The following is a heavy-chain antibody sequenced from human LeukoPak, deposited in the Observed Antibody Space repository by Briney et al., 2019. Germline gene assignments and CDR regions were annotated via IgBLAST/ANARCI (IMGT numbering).Heavy chain of an antibody. J-gene: IGHJ4*02. D-gene: IGHD5-18*01. CDR3: AKIPGYSYSLREPHFDY. CDR2: INDSGGST. V-gene: IGHV3-23*01. Sequence: GGSLRLSCAASGFTFSSYAMSWVRQAPGKGLEWVSAINDSGGSTYYADSVKGRFTISRDNSKNTLYLQMNSLRAEDTAVYYCAKIPGYSYSLREPHFDYWGQGTLVTVSS. CDR1: GFTFSSYA.